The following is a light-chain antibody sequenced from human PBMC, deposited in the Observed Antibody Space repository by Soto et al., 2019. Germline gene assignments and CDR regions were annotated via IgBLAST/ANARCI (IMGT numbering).Light chain of an antibody. CDR3: QQSYDTPPLT. CDR2: DAS. Sequence: DIQMTQSPSSLSASVGDRVTITCRASQRISTYLNWYQQKPGKAPNLLLSDASSLQSGAPSRFSGSGSATDFTLTISSLQPEEFATYYCQQSYDTPPLTFGQGTKVEIK. J-gene: IGKJ1*01. V-gene: IGKV1-39*01. CDR1: QRISTY.